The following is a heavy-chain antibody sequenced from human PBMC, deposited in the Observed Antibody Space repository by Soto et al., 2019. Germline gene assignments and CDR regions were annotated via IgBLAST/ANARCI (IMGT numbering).Heavy chain of an antibody. CDR3: ARDLEAYYYASGK. D-gene: IGHD3-10*01. CDR2: IGGSGGSR. J-gene: IGHJ4*02. V-gene: IGHV3-23*01. Sequence: EVLLLDYGGGLVQPGGSLRLSCAASGFTFSSYAMSWVRQAPGKGLEWVSGIGGSGGSRYYVDSVKGRFTISRDNSKNMLYLQMNSLRAEDTAVYYCARDLEAYYYASGKWGQGTLDTVSS. CDR1: GFTFSSYA.